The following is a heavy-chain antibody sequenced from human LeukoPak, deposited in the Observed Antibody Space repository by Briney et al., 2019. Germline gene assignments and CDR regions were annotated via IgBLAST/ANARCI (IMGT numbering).Heavy chain of an antibody. CDR1: GFTFDDYA. V-gene: IGHV3-9*01. J-gene: IGHJ4*02. CDR2: IAWNGGRV. Sequence: PGRSLRLSCAASGFTFDDYAMHWVRQVPGKGLEWVSGIAWNGGRVDYVDSVKGRFAISRDNAKNSPYLQMDSLRVEDTAFYYCVKDKSTVISLGGGYFDFWGQGTLVTVSS. D-gene: IGHD4-17*01. CDR3: VKDKSTVISLGGGYFDF.